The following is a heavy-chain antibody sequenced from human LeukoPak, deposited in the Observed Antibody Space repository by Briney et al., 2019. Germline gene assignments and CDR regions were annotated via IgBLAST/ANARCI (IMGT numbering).Heavy chain of an antibody. CDR1: GYTFTSYY. CDR2: INPSGGST. D-gene: IGHD4-23*01. Sequence: ASVKVSCKASGYTFTSYYMHWVRQAPGQGLEWMGIINPSGGSTSYAQKFQGRVTMTRDTTTSTVYMELSSLRSEDTAVYYCAGPTRPGGNREAFSFDYWGQGTLVTVSS. CDR3: AGPTRPGGNREAFSFDY. J-gene: IGHJ4*02. V-gene: IGHV1-46*01.